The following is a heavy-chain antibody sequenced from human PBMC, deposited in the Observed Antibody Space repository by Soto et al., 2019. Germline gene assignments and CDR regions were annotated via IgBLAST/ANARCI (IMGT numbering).Heavy chain of an antibody. CDR3: ARGEWSLSHFDY. CDR1: GGSFNYYY. Sequence: PSETLSLTCGVYGGSFNYYYWNWIRQPPGKGLEWIGEINHSGITNYNPSLKSRVTISVDTSKNQFSLRLSSVTAADTAVYYCARGEWSLSHFDYWGLGTLVTVSS. J-gene: IGHJ4*02. CDR2: INHSGIT. V-gene: IGHV4-34*01. D-gene: IGHD2-15*01.